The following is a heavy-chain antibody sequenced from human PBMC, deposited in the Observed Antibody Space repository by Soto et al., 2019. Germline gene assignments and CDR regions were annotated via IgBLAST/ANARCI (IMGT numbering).Heavy chain of an antibody. CDR2: IWYDGSNK. Sequence: GGSLRLSCAASGFTFRSYGMHWVRQAPGKGLEWVAVIWYDGSNKYYADSVKGRFTISRDNSKNTLYLQMNSLRAEDTAVYYCARDPRAIAAAGSYYYYYYMDVWGKGTTVTVSS. J-gene: IGHJ6*03. CDR3: ARDPRAIAAAGSYYYYYYMDV. CDR1: GFTFRSYG. V-gene: IGHV3-33*01. D-gene: IGHD6-13*01.